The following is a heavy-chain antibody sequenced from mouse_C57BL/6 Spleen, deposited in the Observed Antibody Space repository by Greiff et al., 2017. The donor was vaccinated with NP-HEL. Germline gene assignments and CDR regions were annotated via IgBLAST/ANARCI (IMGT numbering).Heavy chain of an antibody. D-gene: IGHD2-1*01. CDR3: ARSLYGNFVDYYAMDY. Sequence: VQLKESGPELVKPGASVKMSCKASGYTFTDYNMHWVKQSHGKSLEWIGYINPNNGGTSYNQKFKGKATLTVNKSSSTAYMELRSLTSEDSAVYYCARSLYGNFVDYYAMDYWGQGTSVTVSS. J-gene: IGHJ4*01. CDR1: GYTFTDYN. V-gene: IGHV1-22*01. CDR2: INPNNGGT.